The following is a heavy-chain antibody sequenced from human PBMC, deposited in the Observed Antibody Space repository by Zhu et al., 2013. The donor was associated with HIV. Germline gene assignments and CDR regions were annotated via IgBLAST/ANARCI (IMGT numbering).Heavy chain of an antibody. Sequence: QVQLQESGPGLVKPSETLSLSCAVFGYSIRSGYHWGWIRQPPGKGLEWIGNIYHSGNTYSNPSLKSRVTMSVDTSKNQFSLSLTSVTAADTAVYYCATDFSNFVSAVDYYYGLDVWGQGATVIVSS. CDR2: IYHSGNT. CDR3: ATDFSNFVSAVDYYYGLDV. D-gene: IGHD4-4*01. J-gene: IGHJ6*02. V-gene: IGHV4-38-2*01. CDR1: GYSIRSGYH.